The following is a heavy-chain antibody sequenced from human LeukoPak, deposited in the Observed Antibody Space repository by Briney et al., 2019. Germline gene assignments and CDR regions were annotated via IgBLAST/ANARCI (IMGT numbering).Heavy chain of an antibody. CDR2: NNPSGGST. J-gene: IGHJ4*02. D-gene: IGHD3-10*01. CDR1: GYTFTSYY. V-gene: IGHV1-46*01. Sequence: ASVKVSCKASGYTFTSYYMHWVRQAPGQGLEWMGINNPSGGSTSYAQKFQGRVTMTRDTSTSTVYMELSSLRSEDTAVYYCARGNYYGSGSYYESDYWGQGTLVTVSS. CDR3: ARGNYYGSGSYYESDY.